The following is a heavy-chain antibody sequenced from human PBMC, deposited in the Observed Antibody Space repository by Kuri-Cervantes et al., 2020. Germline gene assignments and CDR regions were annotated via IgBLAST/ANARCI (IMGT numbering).Heavy chain of an antibody. CDR3: ANGAYGGGYYYYYYGMDV. Sequence: GGSLRLSCAASGFTFSSYSMNWVRQAPGKGLEWVSSISSSSSYIYYADSVKGRFTISRDNAKNSLYLQMNSLRAEDTAVYYCANGAYGGGYYYYYYGMDVWGQGTTVTVSS. D-gene: IGHD3-16*01. J-gene: IGHJ6*02. CDR2: ISSSSSYI. V-gene: IGHV3-21*01. CDR1: GFTFSSYS.